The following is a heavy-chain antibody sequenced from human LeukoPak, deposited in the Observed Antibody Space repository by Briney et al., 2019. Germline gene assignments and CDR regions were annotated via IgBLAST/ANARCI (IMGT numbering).Heavy chain of an antibody. Sequence: LPGGSLRLSCEVSGFTFSNYAMNWVRQAPGKGLEWVSSISESGDTTDYADSVKGRFTISSDHSKNTLYLQMDNLRAEDTAVYYCSTAPAWDLLFYNWGQGTHVTVSS. V-gene: IGHV3-23*01. D-gene: IGHD1-26*01. CDR3: STAPAWDLLFYN. CDR2: ISESGDTT. J-gene: IGHJ4*02. CDR1: GFTFSNYA.